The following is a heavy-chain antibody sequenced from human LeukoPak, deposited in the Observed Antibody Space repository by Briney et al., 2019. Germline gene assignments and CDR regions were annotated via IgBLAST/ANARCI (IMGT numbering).Heavy chain of an antibody. D-gene: IGHD3-16*01. V-gene: IGHV4-61*02. CDR2: IYTSGST. J-gene: IGHJ4*02. CDR1: GGSISSGSYY. Sequence: ASQTLSLTCTVSGGSISSGSYYWSWIRQPAGKGLEWIGRIYTSGSTNYNPSLKSRVTISVDTSKNQFSLKLSSVTAADTAVYYCVGGIPPFFHYWGQGTLVTVSS. CDR3: VGGIPPFFHY.